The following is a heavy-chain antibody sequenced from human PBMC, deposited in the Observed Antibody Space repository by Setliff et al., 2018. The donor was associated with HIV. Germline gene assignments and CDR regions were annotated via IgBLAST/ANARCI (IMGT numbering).Heavy chain of an antibody. J-gene: IGHJ6*02. D-gene: IGHD1-26*01. V-gene: IGHV1-3*04. CDR2: INTGNENT. Sequence: ASVKVSCKASGYTFSQYALHWVRQAPGQRLEWMGWINTGNENTRYSQKFQGRVSIIRDTSANTAYMDLTNLRSDDSAIYYWARVSGGRPGNYYYAMDVWGQGTTVTVSS. CDR3: ARVSGGRPGNYYYAMDV. CDR1: GYTFSQYA.